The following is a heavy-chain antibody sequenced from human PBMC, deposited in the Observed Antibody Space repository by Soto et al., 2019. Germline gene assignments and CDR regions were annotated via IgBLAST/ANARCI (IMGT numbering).Heavy chain of an antibody. V-gene: IGHV4-59*01. Sequence: SETLSLTCTVSGGSISSYYWSWIRQPPGKGLEWIGYIYYSGSTNYNPSLKSRVTIPVDTSKNQFSLKLSSVTAADTAVYYCARDLGRSSKKGFDYWGQGTLVTVSS. J-gene: IGHJ4*02. CDR1: GGSISSYY. D-gene: IGHD6-6*01. CDR2: IYYSGST. CDR3: ARDLGRSSKKGFDY.